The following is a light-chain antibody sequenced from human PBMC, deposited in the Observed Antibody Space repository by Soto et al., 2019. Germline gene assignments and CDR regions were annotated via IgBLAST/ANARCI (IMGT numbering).Light chain of an antibody. Sequence: QAASVSGSPGQSITISCTGTNSDVGAYNYVSWYQHHPGKAPKLMIYDVNNRPSGVSNRFSGSKSGNTASLTISGLQAEDEADYYCISYTGSTTVYVFGGGTKLTVL. J-gene: IGLJ1*01. V-gene: IGLV2-14*03. CDR3: ISYTGSTTVYV. CDR1: NSDVGAYNY. CDR2: DVN.